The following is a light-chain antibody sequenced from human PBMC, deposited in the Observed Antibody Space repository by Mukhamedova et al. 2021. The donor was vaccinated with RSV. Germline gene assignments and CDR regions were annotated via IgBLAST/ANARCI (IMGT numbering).Light chain of an antibody. V-gene: IGKV1-39*01. CDR2: DAS. J-gene: IGKJ3*01. CDR3: QQSYDLPLT. Sequence: WYQRRVHGKAPELLIFDASDLQSGVPSRFSGSGSGTDFTLTIDTLQHEDFATYYCQQSYDLPLTFGPGTKVEI.